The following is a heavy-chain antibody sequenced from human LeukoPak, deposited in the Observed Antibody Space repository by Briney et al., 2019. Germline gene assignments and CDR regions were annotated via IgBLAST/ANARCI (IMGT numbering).Heavy chain of an antibody. D-gene: IGHD2-15*01. CDR3: ARGVVVVAGYYYYYMDV. J-gene: IGHJ6*03. CDR1: GYTFTGYY. V-gene: IGHV1-2*02. Sequence: AASVKVSCKASGYTFTGYYMHWVRQAPGQGLEWMGWINPNSGGTNYAQKFQGRVTMTRDTSISTAYMELSRLRSDDTAVYYCARGVVVVAGYYYYYMDVWGKGTTVTVSS. CDR2: INPNSGGT.